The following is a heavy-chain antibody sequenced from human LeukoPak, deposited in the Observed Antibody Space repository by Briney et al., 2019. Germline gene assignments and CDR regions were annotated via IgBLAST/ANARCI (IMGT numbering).Heavy chain of an antibody. CDR2: IYYSATT. CDR1: GGSISSSY. J-gene: IGHJ3*01. CDR3: ARTQSAGWSNDAFDL. D-gene: IGHD6-19*01. V-gene: IGHV4-31*03. Sequence: SETLSLTCTVSGGSISSSYWSWIRQHPGKGLEWIGYIYYSATTYYNPSLKSRVTISVDTSKNQFSLKLSSVTAADTAVYYCARTQSAGWSNDAFDLWGQGTMVTVSS.